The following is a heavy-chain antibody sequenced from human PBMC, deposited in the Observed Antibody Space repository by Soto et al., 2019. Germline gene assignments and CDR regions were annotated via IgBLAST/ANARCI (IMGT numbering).Heavy chain of an antibody. CDR2: IIPIFGTA. V-gene: IGHV1-69*13. J-gene: IGHJ6*02. D-gene: IGHD2-15*01. CDR1: GGTFSSYA. Sequence: GASVKVSCKASGGTFSSYAISWVRQAPGQGLEWMGGIIPIFGTANYAQKFQGRVTITADESTSTAYMELSSLRSEDTAVYYCARDDIVVVVAATYGMDVGGQGTTVTVSS. CDR3: ARDDIVVVVAATYGMDV.